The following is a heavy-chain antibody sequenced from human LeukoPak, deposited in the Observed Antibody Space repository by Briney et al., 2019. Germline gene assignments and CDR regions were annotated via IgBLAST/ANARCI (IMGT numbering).Heavy chain of an antibody. V-gene: IGHV3-30*02. CDR3: AKAGFQWGEYFYYMDV. D-gene: IGHD3-10*01. CDR2: IRNDGNEI. CDR1: GFTFSNYA. J-gene: IGHJ6*03. Sequence: GGSLRLSCAASGFTFSNYAMHWVRQAPGKGLEWVAFIRNDGNEIYYADSVKGRFTISRDNSRDTLYFQMNSLIYEDTAVYYCAKAGFQWGEYFYYMDVWGKGTTVTVSS.